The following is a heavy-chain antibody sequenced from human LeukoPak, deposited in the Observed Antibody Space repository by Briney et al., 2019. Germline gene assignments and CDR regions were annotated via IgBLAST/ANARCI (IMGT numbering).Heavy chain of an antibody. Sequence: NPSETLSLTCTVSGGSISSSDYYWGWIRQPPGKGLEWISYITGSGDTIYYADSVKGRFTISRDNAKNSLFLQMNSLTADDTAVYYCARERTTIVSGTTIGAYWGQGTLVTVSS. CDR2: ITGSGDTI. CDR1: GGSISSSDYY. D-gene: IGHD2/OR15-2a*01. J-gene: IGHJ4*02. V-gene: IGHV3-11*04. CDR3: ARERTTIVSGTTIGAY.